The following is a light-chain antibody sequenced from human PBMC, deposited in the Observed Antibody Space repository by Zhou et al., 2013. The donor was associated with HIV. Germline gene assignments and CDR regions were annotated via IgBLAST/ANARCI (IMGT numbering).Light chain of an antibody. CDR2: GAT. CDR1: QGVSSY. V-gene: IGKV1-9*01. J-gene: IGKJ4*01. Sequence: DIKLTQSPSFLSASVGDRVTITCRASQGVSSYLAWYQQKPGKAPNLLIYGATTLQSGVPSRFSGSGSGTEFTLTISSLQPEDFTAYYCQQLYSYPLTFGGGTKVEIK. CDR3: QQLYSYPLT.